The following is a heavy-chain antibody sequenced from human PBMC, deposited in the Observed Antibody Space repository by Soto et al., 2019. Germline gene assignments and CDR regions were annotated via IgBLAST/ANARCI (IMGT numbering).Heavy chain of an antibody. J-gene: IGHJ6*04. CDR1: GYTFTSYD. CDR2: MNPNSGNT. CDR3: AIDFWSGYRMDV. D-gene: IGHD3-3*01. V-gene: IGHV1-8*01. Sequence: ASVKVSCTASGYTFTSYDINWVRQATGQGLEWMGWMNPNSGNTGYAQKFQGRVTMTRNTSISTAYMELSSLRSEDTAVYYCAIDFWSGYRMDVWGKGTTVTVSS.